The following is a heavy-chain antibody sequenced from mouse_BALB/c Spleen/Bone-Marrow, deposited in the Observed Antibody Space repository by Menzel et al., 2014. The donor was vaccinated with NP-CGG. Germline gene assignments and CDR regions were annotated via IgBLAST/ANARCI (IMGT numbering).Heavy chain of an antibody. CDR3: ARRGRGYAMDY. CDR1: GFTFSNYW. V-gene: IGHV6-6*02. CDR2: IRLKSNNYAT. J-gene: IGHJ4*01. Sequence: EVQLVESGGGLVQPGGSMKLSCVVSGFTFSNYWMNWVRQSPEKGLEWVAEIRLKSNNYATHYAESVKGRFTISRDDSKSSVYLQMNNLGAEDTGIYYCARRGRGYAMDYWGQGTSVTVPS.